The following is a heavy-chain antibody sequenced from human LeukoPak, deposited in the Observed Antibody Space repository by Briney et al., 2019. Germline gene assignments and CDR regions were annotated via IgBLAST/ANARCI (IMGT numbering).Heavy chain of an antibody. V-gene: IGHV4-39*01. CDR2: IYYSGSP. D-gene: IGHD5-12*01. J-gene: IGHJ3*02. CDR3: ARGPPLRLRKGAFDI. CDR1: GGSISSSSYY. Sequence: SETLSLTCTVSGGSISSSSYYWGWIRQPPGKGLEWIGSIYYSGSPYYNPSLKSRVTISVDTSKKQFSLKLSSVTAADTAVYYCARGPPLRLRKGAFDIWGQGTMVTVSS.